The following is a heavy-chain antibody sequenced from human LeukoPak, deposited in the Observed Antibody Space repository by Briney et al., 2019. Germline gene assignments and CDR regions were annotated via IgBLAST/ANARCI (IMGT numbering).Heavy chain of an antibody. V-gene: IGHV4-30-2*01. CDR1: GGSISSGGYS. J-gene: IGHJ5*02. Sequence: PSETLSLTCAVSGGSISSGGYSWSWIRQPPGKGLEWIEYIYHSGSTYYNPSLKSRVTISVDRSKNQFSLKLSSVTAADTAVYYCVGYCSSTSCCNPSGFDPWGQGTLVTVSS. CDR3: VGYCSSTSCCNPSGFDP. CDR2: IYHSGST. D-gene: IGHD2-2*01.